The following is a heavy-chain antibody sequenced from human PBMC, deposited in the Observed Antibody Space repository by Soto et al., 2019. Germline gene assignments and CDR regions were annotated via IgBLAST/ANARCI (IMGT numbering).Heavy chain of an antibody. D-gene: IGHD5-18*01. J-gene: IGHJ4*02. CDR2: IYYSGST. CDR3: ARRTDGYSYAPYLDY. V-gene: IGHV4-31*03. Sequence: QVQLQESGPGLVKPSQTLSLTCTVSGGSISSGGYYWSWIRQHPGKGLEWIGYIYYSGSTYYNPSLKSRLTISVDTSKNQFSLKLSSVTAADTAVYYCARRTDGYSYAPYLDYWGQGTLVTVSS. CDR1: GGSISSGGYY.